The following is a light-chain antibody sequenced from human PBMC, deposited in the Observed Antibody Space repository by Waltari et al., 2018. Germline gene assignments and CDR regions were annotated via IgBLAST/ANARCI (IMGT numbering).Light chain of an antibody. CDR2: DVS. CDR1: STDIGSYNF. J-gene: IGLJ2*01. Sequence: QSALTQPASVSGSPGQSITVSCIGTSTDIGSYNFVSWFQQHPGRAPKLMIYDVSERPLGVSNRFSGSKSGNTASLTISGLQAEDEADYYCFPYAGSNSFAFGGGTRVTVL. CDR3: FPYAGSNSFA. V-gene: IGLV2-23*02.